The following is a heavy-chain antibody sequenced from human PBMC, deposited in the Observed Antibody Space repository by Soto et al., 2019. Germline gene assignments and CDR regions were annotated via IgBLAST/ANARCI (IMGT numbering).Heavy chain of an antibody. V-gene: IGHV1-58*01. D-gene: IGHD5-12*01. CDR2: IDVGSANS. CDR1: GFTFSSCA. CDR3: AADVAGYIYG. J-gene: IGHJ6*01. Sequence: SVKFSCKTSGFTFSSCALHWVRQARGHLRQCIVWIDVGSANSNYXXMLQERVXXSRDRSTITAXMERGSLRPEDTAVYYCAADVAGYIYG.